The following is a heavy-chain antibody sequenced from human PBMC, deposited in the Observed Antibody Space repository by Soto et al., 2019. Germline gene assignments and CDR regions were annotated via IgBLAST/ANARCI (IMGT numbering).Heavy chain of an antibody. V-gene: IGHV3-23*01. J-gene: IGHJ4*02. CDR2: ISGNGGST. CDR1: GFTFSSYA. D-gene: IGHD2-2*01. Sequence: GGSLRLSCAASGFTFSSYAMSWVRQAPGKGLEWVSTISGNGGSTYYADSVKGRFTISRDNSKNTLYLQMNSLRAEDTAVYYCAKGRALLVSVAVYYWGQGALVTVSS. CDR3: AKGRALLVSVAVYY.